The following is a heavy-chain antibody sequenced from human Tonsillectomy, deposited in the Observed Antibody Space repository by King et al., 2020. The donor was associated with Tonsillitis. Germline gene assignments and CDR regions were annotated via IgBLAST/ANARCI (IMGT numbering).Heavy chain of an antibody. Sequence: VQLQESGPGLMKPSQTLSLTRTVSGGSISSGSHYWSWIRQPPREEVEWIGRIYTSGSSNYNPPLNGRVTMSVDTSKNQLSLILSSVTAADTAVYYCAREISGSPTYGSAFDIWGQGTMVTVSP. D-gene: IGHD1-26*01. CDR3: AREISGSPTYGSAFDI. CDR2: IYTSGSS. J-gene: IGHJ3*02. CDR1: GGSISSGSHY. V-gene: IGHV4-61*02.